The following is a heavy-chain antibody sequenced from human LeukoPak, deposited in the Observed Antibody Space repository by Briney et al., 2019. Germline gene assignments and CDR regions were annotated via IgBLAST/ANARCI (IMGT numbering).Heavy chain of an antibody. Sequence: PSETLSLTCTVSGGSISSSSYYWGWIRQPPGKGLEWIGSIYYSGSTYYNPSLKSRVTISVDTSKNQFSLKLSSVTAADTAVYYRARSDYGDYSDYFDYWGQGTLVTVSS. J-gene: IGHJ4*02. CDR2: IYYSGST. D-gene: IGHD4-17*01. CDR3: ARSDYGDYSDYFDY. CDR1: GGSISSSSYY. V-gene: IGHV4-39*01.